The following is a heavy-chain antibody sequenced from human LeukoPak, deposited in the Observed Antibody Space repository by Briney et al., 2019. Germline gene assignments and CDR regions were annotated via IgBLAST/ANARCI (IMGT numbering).Heavy chain of an antibody. Sequence: SETLSLTCAVYGGSFSGYYWSWIRQPPGKGLEWIGEINHSGSTNYNPSLKSRVTISVDRSKNQFSLKLSSVTAADTAVYYCARAHHRLRFLEGGWFDPWGQGTLVTVSS. CDR3: ARAHHRLRFLEGGWFDP. CDR1: GGSFSGYY. V-gene: IGHV4-34*01. D-gene: IGHD3-3*01. CDR2: INHSGST. J-gene: IGHJ5*02.